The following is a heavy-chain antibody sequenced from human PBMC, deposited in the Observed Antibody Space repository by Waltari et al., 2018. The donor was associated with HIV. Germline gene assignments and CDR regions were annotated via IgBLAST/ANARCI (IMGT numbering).Heavy chain of an antibody. V-gene: IGHV1-18*01. CDR1: GYSFTHHG. J-gene: IGHJ6*02. CDR3: ARDRWFGESHYYYYYGMDV. Sequence: QVQLLQSGVEVKKPGASVKVSCKASGYSFTHHGISWVRQAPGQGLEWMGWIRTYDTNTNYAQKLQDRVTLTTDTSTGTAYMELASLRSDDTAVYYCARDRWFGESHYYYYYGMDVWGQGTTVTVSS. D-gene: IGHD3-10*01. CDR2: IRTYDTNT.